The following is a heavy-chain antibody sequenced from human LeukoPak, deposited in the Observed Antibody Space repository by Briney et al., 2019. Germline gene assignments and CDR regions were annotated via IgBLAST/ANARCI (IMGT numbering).Heavy chain of an antibody. Sequence: GGSLRLSCAASGFTFSDYWMSWVRQAPGKGLEWVANIKQDGRENYYVDSVKGRFTISRDNARNSLYLQMNGLRAEDTAVYYCARALYSPYYFDYWGQGTLVTVSS. J-gene: IGHJ4*02. CDR2: IKQDGREN. CDR1: GFTFSDYW. D-gene: IGHD2-21*01. CDR3: ARALYSPYYFDY. V-gene: IGHV3-7*01.